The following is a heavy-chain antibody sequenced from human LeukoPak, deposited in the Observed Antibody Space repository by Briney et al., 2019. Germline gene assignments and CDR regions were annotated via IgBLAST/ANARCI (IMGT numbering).Heavy chain of an antibody. CDR2: INHSGST. Sequence: PSETLSLTCAVYGGSFSGYYWSWIRQPPGKGLEWIGEINHSGSTNYNPSLKSRVAISVDTSKNQFSLKLSSVTAADTAVYYCARNFGCSSGWCIDYWGQGTLVTVSS. CDR1: GGSFSGYY. J-gene: IGHJ4*02. CDR3: ARNFGCSSGWCIDY. V-gene: IGHV4-34*01. D-gene: IGHD6-19*01.